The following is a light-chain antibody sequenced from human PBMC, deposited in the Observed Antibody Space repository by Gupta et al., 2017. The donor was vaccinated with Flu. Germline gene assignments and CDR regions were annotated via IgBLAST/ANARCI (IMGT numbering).Light chain of an antibody. CDR3: QQYGSSLRYS. V-gene: IGKV3-20*01. CDR1: QSVSSSY. CDR2: GAS. J-gene: IGKJ2*03. Sequence: IVLTQSPGTLSLYPGERATLSCRASQSVSSSYLAWYQQKPGQAPRLLIYGASSRATGIPDRFSGSGSGTDFTLTISRLEPEDFAVYYCQQYGSSLRYSFGQGTKLEIK.